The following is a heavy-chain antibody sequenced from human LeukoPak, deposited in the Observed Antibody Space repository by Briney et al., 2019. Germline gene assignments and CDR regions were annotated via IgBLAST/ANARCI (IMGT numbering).Heavy chain of an antibody. J-gene: IGHJ5*02. CDR3: ARDWTYDFWSGYYVPNNWFDP. V-gene: IGHV1-2*02. CDR2: INPNSGGT. Sequence: ASVKVSCKASRYTFTGYYMHWVRQAPGQGLEWMGWINPNSGGTNYAQKFQGRVTMTRDTSISTAYMELSRLRSDDTAVYYCARDWTYDFWSGYYVPNNWFDPWGQGTLVTVSS. CDR1: RYTFTGYY. D-gene: IGHD3-3*01.